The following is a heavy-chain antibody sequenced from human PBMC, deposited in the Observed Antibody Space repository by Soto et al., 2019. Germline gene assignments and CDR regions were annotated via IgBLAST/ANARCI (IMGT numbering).Heavy chain of an antibody. Sequence: KPSETLSLTCAVYGGSFSGYYWSWIRQPPGKGLEWIGEINHSGSTNYNPSLKSRVTISVDTSKNQFSLKLSSVTAADTAVYYCARDVGLRYCSGGSCYYFDYWGQGTLVTVSS. CDR1: GGSFSGYY. D-gene: IGHD2-15*01. CDR2: INHSGST. V-gene: IGHV4-34*01. CDR3: ARDVGLRYCSGGSCYYFDY. J-gene: IGHJ4*02.